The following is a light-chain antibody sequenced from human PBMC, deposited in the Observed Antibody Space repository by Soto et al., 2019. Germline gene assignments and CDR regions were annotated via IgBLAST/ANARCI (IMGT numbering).Light chain of an antibody. CDR2: DVS. Sequence: DIQMTQSPSSLSASVGDRVTITCRASEGIGNDLGWYQQKPGKAPKGLIYDVSSLQSGVPSRFSGSGSGTEFTLTITSLQPEDFATYYCLQHNIYPLTFGGGTKVDIK. CDR1: EGIGND. V-gene: IGKV1-17*01. J-gene: IGKJ4*01. CDR3: LQHNIYPLT.